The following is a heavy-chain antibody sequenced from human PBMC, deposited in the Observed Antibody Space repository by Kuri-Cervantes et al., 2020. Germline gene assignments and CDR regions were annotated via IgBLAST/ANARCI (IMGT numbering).Heavy chain of an antibody. J-gene: IGHJ5*02. V-gene: IGHV3-48*02. Sequence: GGSLKISCAASGFTFSSYSMNWVRQSPGKGLGWVSYISSSSSTIYYADSVKGRFTISRDNAKNSLYLKMNSLRDEDTAVYYCARGLIAALSPFDPWGQGTLVTVSS. CDR1: GFTFSSYS. D-gene: IGHD6-6*01. CDR2: ISSSSSTI. CDR3: ARGLIAALSPFDP.